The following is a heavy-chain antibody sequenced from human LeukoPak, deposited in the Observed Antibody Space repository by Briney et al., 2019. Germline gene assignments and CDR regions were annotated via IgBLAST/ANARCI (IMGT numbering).Heavy chain of an antibody. CDR3: ARGIVLMVYALAPRSGFDP. V-gene: IGHV4-30-4*08. Sequence: PSQTLSLTCTVSGGSISSGDYYWSWIRQPPGKGLEWIEYIYYSGSTYYNPSLKSRVTISVDTSKNQFSLKLSSVTAADTAVYYCARGIVLMVYALAPRSGFDPWGQGTLVTVSS. CDR1: GGSISSGDYY. D-gene: IGHD2-8*01. J-gene: IGHJ5*02. CDR2: IYYSGST.